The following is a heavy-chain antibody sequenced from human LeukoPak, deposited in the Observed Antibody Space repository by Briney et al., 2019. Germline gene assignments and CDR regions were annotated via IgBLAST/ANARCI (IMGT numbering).Heavy chain of an antibody. CDR1: GFTFSTYG. D-gene: IGHD1-26*01. J-gene: IGHJ4*02. CDR3: ARASGSYDY. V-gene: IGHV3-33*01. Sequence: GGSLRLSCAAAGFTFSTYGLHWVRLAPGKGLEWVAVIWNDGSVRYYADSVKGRFTISRGNSKNTLYLQTNNLRAEDTAVYYCARASGSYDYWGQGTLVTVSS. CDR2: IWNDGSVR.